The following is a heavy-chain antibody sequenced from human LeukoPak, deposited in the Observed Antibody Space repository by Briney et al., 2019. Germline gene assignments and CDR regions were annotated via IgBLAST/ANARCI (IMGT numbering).Heavy chain of an antibody. Sequence: PSETLSLTCTVSGGSISSSSYYWAWVCQPPGKGLEWVGSIFYSGSTYYNPSLKGRVTISVDTSRNQFSLNLGSVTAADTAVYYCARHRHAPDFENWGQGTLVTVSS. V-gene: IGHV4-39*01. CDR3: ARHRHAPDFEN. J-gene: IGHJ4*02. CDR1: GGSISSSSYY. CDR2: IFYSGST.